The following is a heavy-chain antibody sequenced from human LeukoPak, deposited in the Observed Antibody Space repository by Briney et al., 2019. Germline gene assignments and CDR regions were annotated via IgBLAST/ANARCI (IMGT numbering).Heavy chain of an antibody. CDR1: GFTFNSYW. D-gene: IGHD3-22*01. V-gene: IGHV3-74*01. CDR3: ANYYYYNSGYFDY. CDR2: INSDGSST. J-gene: IGHJ4*02. Sequence: GGSLRLSCAASGFTFNSYWMHWVRQAPGKGLVWVSRINSDGSSTSYADSVMGRFTISRDNAKNTLYLQMNSLGVEDTAVYYCANYYYYNSGYFDYWGQGTLVTVSS.